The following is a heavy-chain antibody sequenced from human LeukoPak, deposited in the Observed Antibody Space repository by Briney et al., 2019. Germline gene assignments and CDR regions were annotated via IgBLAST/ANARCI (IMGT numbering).Heavy chain of an antibody. V-gene: IGHV3-11*01. CDR3: ARSADRSGYFREITLYYFDY. D-gene: IGHD3-22*01. CDR1: GFTFSDFY. Sequence: GGSLRLPCAASGFTFSDFYMTWIRQAPGKGLEWVSYISNRGSTIHYADSVRGRFTISRDNAKKSLYLQMNSLRAEDTAVYYCARSADRSGYFREITLYYFDYWGQGTLVTVSS. CDR2: ISNRGSTI. J-gene: IGHJ4*02.